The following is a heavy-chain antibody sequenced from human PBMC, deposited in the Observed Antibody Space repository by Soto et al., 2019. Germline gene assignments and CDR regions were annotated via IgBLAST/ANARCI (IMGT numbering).Heavy chain of an antibody. J-gene: IGHJ4*02. CDR3: ARDLASRGIGASDN. V-gene: IGHV4-31*03. D-gene: IGHD3-10*01. CDR2: IHYSGNT. Sequence: SETLSLTCNVSCDSLNTAGYFWNWIRQPPGKGLEWIGSIHYSGNTYYSPSLKSRLTLSMDTSDNLVFLRLSSVTAADTAIYYCARDLASRGIGASDNWGQGTQVTVSS. CDR1: CDSLNTAGYF.